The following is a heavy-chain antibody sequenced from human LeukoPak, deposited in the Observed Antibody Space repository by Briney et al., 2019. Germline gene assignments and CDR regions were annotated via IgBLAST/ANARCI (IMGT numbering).Heavy chain of an antibody. CDR3: FIDYVVDP. CDR2: ITSNGGST. J-gene: IGHJ5*02. CDR1: GFAFSSYA. V-gene: IGHV3-64D*06. D-gene: IGHD4-17*01. Sequence: PGGSLRLSCSASGFAFSSYAIHWVRQAPGKGLEYVSAITSNGGSTYYADSVKGRFTIFRDNSKNTVYLQMSSLRAEDTAVYYCFIDYVVDPWGQGTLVTVSS.